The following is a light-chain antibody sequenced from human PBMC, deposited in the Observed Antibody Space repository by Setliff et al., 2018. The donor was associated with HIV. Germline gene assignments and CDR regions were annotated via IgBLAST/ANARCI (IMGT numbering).Light chain of an antibody. J-gene: IGLJ1*01. CDR3: CSHAGSGTYI. CDR1: NSDVGGSRY. CDR2: DVS. V-gene: IGLV2-23*02. Sequence: QSVLTQPASVSGFPGQSLSISCTGTNSDVGGSRYVSWYQHYPGRAPKLLIFDVSDRPSGVSNRFSGSKSGNTASLTISGLQAEDEADYFCCSHAGSGTYIFATGTKGTVL.